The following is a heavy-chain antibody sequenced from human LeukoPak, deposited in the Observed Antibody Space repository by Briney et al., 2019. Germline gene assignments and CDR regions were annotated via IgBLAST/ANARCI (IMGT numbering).Heavy chain of an antibody. CDR3: ARDPRGPTTYDSCARDSLDY. CDR1: GFTFSSYS. J-gene: IGHJ4*02. Sequence: AGSLRLSCAASGFTFSSYSMHWVRQAPGKGLEWLAVILYDGSMQYYAESMKGRLTISRDNSRNTVYMQMSSLRTEDTAVYYCARDPRGPTTYDSCARDSLDYWGQGTLVTVSS. V-gene: IGHV3-30*03. CDR2: ILYDGSMQ. D-gene: IGHD3-22*01.